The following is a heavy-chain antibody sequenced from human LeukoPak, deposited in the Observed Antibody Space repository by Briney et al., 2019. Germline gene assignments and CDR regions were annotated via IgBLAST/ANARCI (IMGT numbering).Heavy chain of an antibody. Sequence: SETLSLTCAVYGGSFSNYYWNWIRQPPGKGLEWLGEINDNGRANYNPSLMSRVTVSVDTSKNQFSLRLTSVTATDTAVYYCARRWNYGRNYYIDVWGKGATVSVPS. CDR3: ARRWNYGRNYYIDV. CDR1: GGSFSNYY. V-gene: IGHV4-34*01. CDR2: INDNGRA. J-gene: IGHJ6*03. D-gene: IGHD1-7*01.